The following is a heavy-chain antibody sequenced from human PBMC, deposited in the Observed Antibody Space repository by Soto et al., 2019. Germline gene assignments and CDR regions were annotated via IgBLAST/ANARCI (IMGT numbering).Heavy chain of an antibody. D-gene: IGHD5-12*01. Sequence: EVQLLESGGGLVQPGGSLRLSCAASGFTFSSYAMSWVRQAPGKGLEWVSAISSSGGSTYYADSVKGRFTISRDNSKNTLYLQMNSLRAEDTAVYYCAKDRDGYNSYYYYYGMDVWGQGTTVTVSS. CDR3: AKDRDGYNSYYYYYGMDV. J-gene: IGHJ6*02. CDR1: GFTFSSYA. CDR2: ISSSGGST. V-gene: IGHV3-23*01.